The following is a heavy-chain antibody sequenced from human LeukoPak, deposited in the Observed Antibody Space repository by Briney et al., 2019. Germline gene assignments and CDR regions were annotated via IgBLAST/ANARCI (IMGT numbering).Heavy chain of an antibody. Sequence: ASVKVSCKASGFTFTSYYMHWVRQAPGQGLEWMGIINPSGSYTSYAQEFQGRVTMTRDTSTSTVYMELSSLRSEDTAVYYCARAGYDFWSGYYEYYFDYWGQGTLVTVSS. CDR1: GFTFTSYY. V-gene: IGHV1-46*01. D-gene: IGHD3-3*01. CDR2: INPSGSYT. J-gene: IGHJ4*02. CDR3: ARAGYDFWSGYYEYYFDY.